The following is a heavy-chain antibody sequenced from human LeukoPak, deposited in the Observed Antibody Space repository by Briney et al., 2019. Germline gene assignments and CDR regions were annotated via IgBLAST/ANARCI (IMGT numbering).Heavy chain of an antibody. V-gene: IGHV4-31*03. CDR3: ARARYDILTGPTDFDS. Sequence: SQTLSLTCTVSGGSISSGGYYWSWIRQHPGKGLEWIGYIYYSGSTYYNPSLKSRVTISVDTSKNQFSLKLSSVTAADTAVYYWARARYDILTGPTDFDSWGQGTLVTVSS. J-gene: IGHJ4*02. D-gene: IGHD3-9*01. CDR2: IYYSGST. CDR1: GGSISSGGYY.